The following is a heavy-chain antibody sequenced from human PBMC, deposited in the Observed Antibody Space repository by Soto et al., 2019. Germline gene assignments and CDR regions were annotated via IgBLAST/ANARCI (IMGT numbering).Heavy chain of an antibody. Sequence: QVQLVQSGAEVKKPGASVKVSCQASAYTFIDYGVAWVRQAPGQGLEWMGWISPNSGDTRYAQKLQGRVTMTIDTSTSTAYMELRSLKSDDTAVYYWAREIPEWEGWFDPWGQGTLVTVSP. CDR3: AREIPEWEGWFDP. V-gene: IGHV1-18*01. D-gene: IGHD1-26*01. CDR2: ISPNSGDT. CDR1: AYTFIDYG. J-gene: IGHJ5*02.